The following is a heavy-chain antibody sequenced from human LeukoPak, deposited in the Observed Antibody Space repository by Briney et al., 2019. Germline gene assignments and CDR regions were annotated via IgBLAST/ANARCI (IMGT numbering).Heavy chain of an antibody. V-gene: IGHV1-2*02. D-gene: IGHD2-2*01. CDR3: AREAGCSSASCEIDY. J-gene: IGHJ4*02. CDR2: INPNSGGT. Sequence: ASVKVSCKASGYTFTVYYMHWVRQAPGQGLEWMGWINPNSGGTSYAQKFQGRVTMTRDTSISTAYMELSRLRSDDTAVYYCAREAGCSSASCEIDYWGQGTLVTVSS. CDR1: GYTFTVYY.